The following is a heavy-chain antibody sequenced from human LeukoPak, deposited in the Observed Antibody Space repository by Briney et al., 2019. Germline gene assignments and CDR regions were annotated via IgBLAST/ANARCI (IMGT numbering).Heavy chain of an antibody. V-gene: IGHV3-23*01. CDR1: GFTFSSFA. J-gene: IGHJ4*02. Sequence: GGTLRLSCEASGFTFSSFAIAWVRQAPGKGLEWVSHVSGSGDFTYYADSVKGRFTISRDNSKNTVYLQMNSLRAEDTAVYYCAKDMITGTTPRPLGNWGQGTLVTVSS. D-gene: IGHD1-7*01. CDR3: AKDMITGTTPRPLGN. CDR2: VSGSGDFT.